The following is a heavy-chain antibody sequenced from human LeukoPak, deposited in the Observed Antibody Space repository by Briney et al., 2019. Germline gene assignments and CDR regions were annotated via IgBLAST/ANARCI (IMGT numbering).Heavy chain of an antibody. V-gene: IGHV3-7*01. Sequence: GGSLRLSCAASGFTFSSYWMSWVRQAPGKGLEWVANIKQDGSEKYYVDSVKGRFTISRDNAKNSLYLQMNSLRAEDTAVYYCARARSPKWLLNDAFDIWGQGTMVTVSS. D-gene: IGHD5-12*01. CDR1: GFTFSSYW. J-gene: IGHJ3*02. CDR2: IKQDGSEK. CDR3: ARARSPKWLLNDAFDI.